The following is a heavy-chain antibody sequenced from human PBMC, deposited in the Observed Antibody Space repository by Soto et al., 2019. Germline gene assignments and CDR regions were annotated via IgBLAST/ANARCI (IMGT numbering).Heavy chain of an antibody. J-gene: IGHJ4*02. V-gene: IGHV3-30-3*01. Sequence: PGGSLRLSCAASGFTFSSYAMHWVRQAPGKGLEWVAVISYDGSNKYYADSVKGRFTISRDNSKNTLYLQMNSLRTEDTAVYYCARGWSSSWYGDFDYWGQGTLVTVSS. CDR1: GFTFSSYA. CDR2: ISYDGSNK. CDR3: ARGWSSSWYGDFDY. D-gene: IGHD6-13*01.